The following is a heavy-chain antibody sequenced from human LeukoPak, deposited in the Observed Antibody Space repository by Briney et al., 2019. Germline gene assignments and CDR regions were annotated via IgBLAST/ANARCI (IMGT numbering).Heavy chain of an antibody. CDR1: GGSIGNYY. J-gene: IGHJ4*02. V-gene: IGHV4-4*07. Sequence: SETLSLTCSVSGGSIGNYYWSWIRQPAGKGLECIGRIYTNGDTNYNPSLKNRVTMSLDTSKNQFSLRLTSVTAADTAVYYCARDKIAAAGSDYWGQGTLVTVSS. D-gene: IGHD6-13*01. CDR3: ARDKIAAAGSDY. CDR2: IYTNGDT.